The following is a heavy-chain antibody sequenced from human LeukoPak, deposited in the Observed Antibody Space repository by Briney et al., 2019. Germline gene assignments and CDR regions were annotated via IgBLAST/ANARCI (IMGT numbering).Heavy chain of an antibody. CDR1: GFTFSSYW. CDR2: ISSSSSTI. J-gene: IGHJ6*03. CDR3: ARVPNSSSWYPWYYYMDV. V-gene: IGHV3-48*01. D-gene: IGHD6-13*01. Sequence: GGSLRLSCAASGFTFSSYWMSWVRQAPGKGLEWVSYISSSSSTIYYADSVKGRFTISRDNAKNSLYLQMNSLRAEDTAVYYCARVPNSSSWYPWYYYMDVWGKETTVTVSS.